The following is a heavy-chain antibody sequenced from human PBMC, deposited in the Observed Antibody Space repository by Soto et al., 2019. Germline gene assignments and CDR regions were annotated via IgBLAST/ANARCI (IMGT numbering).Heavy chain of an antibody. CDR2: IVVGSGNT. CDR1: GFTFTSSA. Sequence: GASVKVSCKASGFTFTSSAVQWVRQARGQRLEWIGWIVVGSGNTNYAQKFQERVTITRDMSTNTAYMELSSLRSEDTAVYYCAADTQWLARLGAFDIWGQGTMVTVSS. CDR3: AADTQWLARLGAFDI. D-gene: IGHD6-19*01. V-gene: IGHV1-58*01. J-gene: IGHJ3*02.